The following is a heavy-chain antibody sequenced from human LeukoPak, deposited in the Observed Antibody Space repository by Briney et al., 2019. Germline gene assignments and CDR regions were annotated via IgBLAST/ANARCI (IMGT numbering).Heavy chain of an antibody. CDR1: GYTLTELS. CDR2: FDPEDGET. CDR3: ATGLTTVVTPDYYYGMDV. J-gene: IGHJ6*02. D-gene: IGHD4-17*01. Sequence: ASVKVSCKVSGYTLTELSMHWVRQAPGKGLEWMGGFDPEDGETIYAQKFQGRVTMTEDTSTDTAYTELSSLRSEDTAVYYCATGLTTVVTPDYYYGMDVWGQGTTVTVSS. V-gene: IGHV1-24*01.